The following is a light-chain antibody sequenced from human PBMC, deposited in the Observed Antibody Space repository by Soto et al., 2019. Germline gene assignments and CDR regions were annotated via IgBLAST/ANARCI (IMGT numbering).Light chain of an antibody. Sequence: QSVLTQPPSASGTPGQRVTISCSGSSSNIGSSNVNWYQQLPGTAPKLLSYTNNQRPSGVPDRFSGSKSGTSASLAISGLQSEDEGDYYCAAWDDSLNGRVFGTWTKVTVL. J-gene: IGLJ1*01. V-gene: IGLV1-44*01. CDR3: AAWDDSLNGRV. CDR1: SSNIGSSN. CDR2: TNN.